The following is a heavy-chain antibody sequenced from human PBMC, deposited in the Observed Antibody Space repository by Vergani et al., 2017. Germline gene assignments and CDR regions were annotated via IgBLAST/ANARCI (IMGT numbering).Heavy chain of an antibody. CDR2: IYYSGST. V-gene: IGHV4-59*01. CDR3: ARGVGGSYRQSYYFDY. CDR1: GGSISSYY. J-gene: IGHJ4*02. Sequence: QVQLQESGPGLVKPSETLSLTCTVSGGSISSYYWSWIRQPPGKGLEWIGYIYYSGSTNYNPSLKSRVTISVDTSKNQFSPKLSSVTAADTAVYYCARGVGGSYRQSYYFDYWGQGTLVTVSS. D-gene: IGHD3-16*02.